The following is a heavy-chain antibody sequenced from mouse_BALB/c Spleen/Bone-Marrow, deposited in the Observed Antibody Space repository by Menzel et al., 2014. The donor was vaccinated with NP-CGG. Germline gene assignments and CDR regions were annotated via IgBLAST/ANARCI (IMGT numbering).Heavy chain of an antibody. J-gene: IGHJ4*01. CDR2: ISNGGGST. D-gene: IGHD2-14*01. V-gene: IGHV5-12-2*01. CDR1: GFTFRSYS. Sequence: EVQVVESGGGLVQPGGSLKLSCTASGFTFRSYSMSWVRQTPEKRLEWVAYISNGGGSTYYPDAVKGRFTISRDNAKNSLYLQMSSLKSEDTAMYYCTRHGEVRRFYYALDYWGQGTSVTVSS. CDR3: TRHGEVRRFYYALDY.